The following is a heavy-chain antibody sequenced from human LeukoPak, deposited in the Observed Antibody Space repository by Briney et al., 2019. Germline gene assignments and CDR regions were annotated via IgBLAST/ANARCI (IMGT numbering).Heavy chain of an antibody. D-gene: IGHD5-12*01. CDR1: GSSFPTYW. CDR3: ARRVSSSGFDAFDV. Sequence: GASLKISCKGSGSSFPTYWIGWVRRLPGKGLEGMGINYPGDSDTTYSPSFQGQVTMSADKSISTAYLQWSSLKASDTAMYYCARRVSSSGFDAFDVWGQGTMVTVSS. J-gene: IGHJ3*01. CDR2: NYPGDSDT. V-gene: IGHV5-51*01.